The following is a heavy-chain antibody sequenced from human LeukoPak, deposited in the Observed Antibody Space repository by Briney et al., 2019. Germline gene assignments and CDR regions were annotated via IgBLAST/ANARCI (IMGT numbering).Heavy chain of an antibody. J-gene: IGHJ6*03. CDR3: ARVGKLWSYYYYYYYMDV. CDR1: GLPIDDSA. V-gene: IGHV3-20*01. CDR2: INWNSDIT. Sequence: GGTLPLSCADSGLPIDDSAMTGVRQAPGKGLEGVSSINWNSDITHNAASVKARFTVSKHNAKNSLYLQLNSLRADDTALYHCARVGKLWSYYYYYYYMDVWGKGTTVTISS. D-gene: IGHD3-10*01.